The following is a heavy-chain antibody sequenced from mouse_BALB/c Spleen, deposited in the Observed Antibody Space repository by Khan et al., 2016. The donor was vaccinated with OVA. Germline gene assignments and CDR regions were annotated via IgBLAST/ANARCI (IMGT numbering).Heavy chain of an antibody. CDR2: IWGDGNT. D-gene: IGHD2-10*01. V-gene: IGHV2-6-7*01. J-gene: IGHJ4*01. Sequence: VELVESGPGPVAPSQSLSITCTVSGFSLTGYGVNWVRQPPGKGLEWLGMIWGDGNTDYNSALKSRLNLSKDNSKSQVFLKMNSLQTDDTARYYCARAYYGNYREAMDYWGQGTSVTVSS. CDR1: GFSLTGYG. CDR3: ARAYYGNYREAMDY.